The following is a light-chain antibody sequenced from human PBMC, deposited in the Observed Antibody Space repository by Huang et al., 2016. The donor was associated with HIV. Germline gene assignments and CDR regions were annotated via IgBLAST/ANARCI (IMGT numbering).Light chain of an antibody. Sequence: DIQMTQSPSSLSASIGDRVTITCRASESISSYLNWYLQKPGKAPELLIYGESTLKSGVPSRFSGSGSGTDFTLTISSLQPEDFAAYYCQQSYLAPVTFGQGTKVEVK. CDR3: QQSYLAPVT. V-gene: IGKV1-39*01. J-gene: IGKJ1*01. CDR1: ESISSY. CDR2: GES.